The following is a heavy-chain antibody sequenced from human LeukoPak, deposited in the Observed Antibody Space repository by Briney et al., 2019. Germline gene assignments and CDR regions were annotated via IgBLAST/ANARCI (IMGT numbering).Heavy chain of an antibody. Sequence: GGSLRLSCAASGFTFSSYSMNWVRQAPGKGLEWVSSISSSSSYIYYADSVKGRFNISRDNAKNSLYLQMNSLRAEDTAVYYCARDASSYYYYYMDVWGKGTTVTVSS. CDR3: ARDASSYYYYYMDV. V-gene: IGHV3-21*01. CDR2: ISSSSSYI. J-gene: IGHJ6*03. CDR1: GFTFSSYS.